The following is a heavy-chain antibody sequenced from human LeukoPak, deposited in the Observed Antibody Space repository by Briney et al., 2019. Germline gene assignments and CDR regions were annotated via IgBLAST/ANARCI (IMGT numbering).Heavy chain of an antibody. Sequence: PSETLSLTCTVSGGSISGSSYYWGWIRQPPGKGLEWIGSIYYSGSTYYNPSLKSRVTISVDTSKNQFSLKLSSVTAADTAVYYCARRYCSGGSCYEGFDYWGQGTLVTVSS. V-gene: IGHV4-39*01. CDR3: ARRYCSGGSCYEGFDY. CDR2: IYYSGST. D-gene: IGHD2-15*01. CDR1: GGSISGSSYY. J-gene: IGHJ4*02.